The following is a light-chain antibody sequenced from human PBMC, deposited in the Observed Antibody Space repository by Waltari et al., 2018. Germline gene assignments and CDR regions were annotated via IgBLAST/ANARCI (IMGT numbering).Light chain of an antibody. V-gene: IGLV3-25*03. CDR2: KDS. J-gene: IGLJ2*01. CDR1: VLSKKY. CDR3: QSVDSSDTLI. Sequence: SDELPQPPSVSVSPGQTARITCSGDVLSKKYAYGYQQKQGQAPVLGIYKDSVSPPGIPERFAGTSSGTEVTLTISGVRAEDEADYYCQSVDSSDTLIFGGGTKLTVL.